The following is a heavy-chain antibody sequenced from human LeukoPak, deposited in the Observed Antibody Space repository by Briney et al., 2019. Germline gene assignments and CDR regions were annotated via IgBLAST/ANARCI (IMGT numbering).Heavy chain of an antibody. V-gene: IGHV3-13*01. CDR2: IGTAGDT. Sequence: GGSLRLSCAASGFTFSSYDMHWVRQATGKGPEWVSAIGTAGDTYYPGSVKGRFTISRENAKNSLYLQMNSLRAGDTAVYYCARGCVRGKYSSTSCTHLDYWGQGTLVTVSS. J-gene: IGHJ4*02. CDR3: ARGCVRGKYSSTSCTHLDY. CDR1: GFTFSSYD. D-gene: IGHD6-13*01.